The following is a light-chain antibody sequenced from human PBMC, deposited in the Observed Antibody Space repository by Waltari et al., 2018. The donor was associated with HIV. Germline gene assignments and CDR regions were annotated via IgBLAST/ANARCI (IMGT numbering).Light chain of an antibody. V-gene: IGKV3-20*01. J-gene: IGKJ1*01. CDR3: QHYGSSSWT. Sequence: EIVLTQSPNTLSLSPGERATLSCRASQSFSSSYLAWYRQKPGQAPRLLIYGASSRATGIPDRFSGSGSGTDFTLTISRLDPEDFAVYYCQHYGSSSWTFGQGTKVEIK. CDR2: GAS. CDR1: QSFSSSY.